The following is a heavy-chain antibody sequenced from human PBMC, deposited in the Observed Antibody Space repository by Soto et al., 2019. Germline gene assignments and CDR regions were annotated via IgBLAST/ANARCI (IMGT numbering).Heavy chain of an antibody. J-gene: IGHJ4*02. CDR3: AREWELLWGYFDY. CDR2: ISGSGGST. CDR1: GFTFSSYA. D-gene: IGHD1-26*01. V-gene: IGHV3-23*01. Sequence: EVQLLESGGGLVQPGGSLRLSCAASGFTFSSYAMSWVRQAPGKGLEWVSAISGSGGSTYYADSVKGRFTISRDNAKNSLYLQMNSLRAEDTAVYYCAREWELLWGYFDYWGQGTLVTVSS.